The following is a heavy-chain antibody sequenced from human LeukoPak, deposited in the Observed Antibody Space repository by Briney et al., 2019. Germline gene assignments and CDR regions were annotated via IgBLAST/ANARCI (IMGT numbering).Heavy chain of an antibody. CDR1: GGSFSGYY. CDR2: INHSGST. V-gene: IGHV4-34*01. Sequence: SETLSLTCAVYGGSFSGYYWSWIRQPPGKGLEWIGEINHSGSTNYNPSLKSRVTISVDTSKNQFSLKLSSVTAADTAVYYCARLKGVPAADYWGQGTLVTVSS. CDR3: ARLKGVPAADY. J-gene: IGHJ4*02. D-gene: IGHD2-2*01.